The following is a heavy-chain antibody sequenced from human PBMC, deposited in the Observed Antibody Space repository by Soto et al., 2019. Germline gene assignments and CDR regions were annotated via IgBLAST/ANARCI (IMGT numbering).Heavy chain of an antibody. V-gene: IGHV3-21*01. CDR1: GFTFSSYS. J-gene: IGHJ6*03. D-gene: IGHD2-2*01. CDR2: ISSSSSYI. CDR3: ARGSGYSTSTSCTEGGKCSCYMDV. Sequence: GGSLRLSCAASGFTFSSYSMNWVRQAPGKGLEWVSSISSSSSYIYYADSVKGRFTISRDNAKNSLYLQMNSLRAEDTAVYYCARGSGYSTSTSCTEGGKCSCYMDVRGRG.